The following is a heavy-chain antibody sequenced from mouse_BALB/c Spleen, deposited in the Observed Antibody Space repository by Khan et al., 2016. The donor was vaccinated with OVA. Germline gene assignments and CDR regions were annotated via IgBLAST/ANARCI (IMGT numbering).Heavy chain of an antibody. J-gene: IGHJ2*01. CDR3: ARERNYYGSSPYYFDY. CDR2: ISSGSSTI. V-gene: IGHV5-17*02. CDR1: GFTFSSFG. Sequence: EVELVESGGGLVQPGGSRKLSCAASGFTFSSFGMHWVRQAPEKGLEWVAYISSGSSTIYYADTVKGRFTISRDNPKNTLFLQMTSLRSEDTAMYYCARERNYYGSSPYYFDYWGQGTTLTVSS. D-gene: IGHD1-1*01.